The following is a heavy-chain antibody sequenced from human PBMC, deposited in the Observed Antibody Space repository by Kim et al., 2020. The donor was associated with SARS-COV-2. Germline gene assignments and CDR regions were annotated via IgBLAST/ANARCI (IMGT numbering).Heavy chain of an antibody. CDR2: IYYSGST. CDR3: VSGGRPPLSFDY. J-gene: IGHJ4*02. CDR1: GGSISSSSYY. D-gene: IGHD3-16*01. Sequence: SETLSLTCTVSGGSISSSSYYWGWIRQPPGKGLEWIGSIYYSGSTYYNPSLKSRVTISVDTSKNQFSLKLSSVTAADTAVYYCVSGGRPPLSFDYWGQGTLVTVSS. V-gene: IGHV4-39*01.